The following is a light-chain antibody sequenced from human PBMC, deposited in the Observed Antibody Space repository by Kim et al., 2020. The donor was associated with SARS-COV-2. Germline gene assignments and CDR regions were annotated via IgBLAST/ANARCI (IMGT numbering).Light chain of an antibody. CDR1: NSGSKG. V-gene: IGLV3-21*04. Sequence: APGKTARIACGGNNSGSKGVQWYQQKPGQAPVLVIYYDSDRPSGMPERFSGSNSGNTATLTISRVEAGDEADYYCKVWDSSSDHWVFGGGTQLTVL. J-gene: IGLJ3*02. CDR2: YDS. CDR3: KVWDSSSDHWV.